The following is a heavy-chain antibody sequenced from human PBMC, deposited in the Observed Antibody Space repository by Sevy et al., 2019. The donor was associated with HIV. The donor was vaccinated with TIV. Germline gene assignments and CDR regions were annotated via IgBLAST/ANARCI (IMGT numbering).Heavy chain of an antibody. CDR2: ISWNSGSI. Sequence: GGSLRLSCAASGFTFDDYAMHWVRQAPGKGLEWVSGISWNSGSIGYADSVKGRFTISRDNAKNSLYLQMNSLRAEDTALYYCAKFDYYDSSGYDDAFDIWGQGTMVTVSS. CDR3: AKFDYYDSSGYDDAFDI. V-gene: IGHV3-9*01. J-gene: IGHJ3*02. CDR1: GFTFDDYA. D-gene: IGHD3-22*01.